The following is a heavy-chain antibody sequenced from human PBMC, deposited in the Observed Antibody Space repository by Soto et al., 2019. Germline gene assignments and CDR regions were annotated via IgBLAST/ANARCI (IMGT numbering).Heavy chain of an antibody. Sequence: EVQLLESGGGLVQPGGSLRLSCAASGFTFSSYAMSWVRQAPGKGLEWVSAISGRGESTYYADSVKGRFTISRDNSKNPLYRQVKSLRAEYTAVYYCAKAFDYNYVGSGGHNDYWGQGTLVTVSS. CDR1: GFTFSSYA. CDR2: ISGRGEST. D-gene: IGHD3-9*01. J-gene: IGHJ4*02. CDR3: AKAFDYNYVGSGGHNDY. V-gene: IGHV3-23*01.